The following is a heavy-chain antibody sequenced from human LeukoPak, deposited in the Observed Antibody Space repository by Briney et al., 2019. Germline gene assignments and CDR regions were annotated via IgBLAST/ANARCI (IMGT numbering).Heavy chain of an antibody. CDR1: GGSISTYY. CDR3: ARGSSQLWDY. D-gene: IGHD5-18*01. V-gene: IGHV4-59*01. J-gene: IGHJ4*02. Sequence: PSETLSLTCTVSGGSISTYYWSWIRQPPGKGLEWIGYIYYSGSTNCNPSLKSRVTISVDTSKNQFSLKLSSVTAADTAVYYCARGSSQLWDYWGQGTLVTVSS. CDR2: IYYSGST.